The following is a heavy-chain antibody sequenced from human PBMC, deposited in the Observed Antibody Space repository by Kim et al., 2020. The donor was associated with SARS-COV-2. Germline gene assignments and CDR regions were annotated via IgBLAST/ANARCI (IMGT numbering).Heavy chain of an antibody. CDR2: ISAYNGNT. D-gene: IGHD1-20*01. Sequence: ASVKVSCKASGYTFTSYGISWVRQAPGQGLEWMGWISAYNGNTNYAQKLQGRVTMTTDTSTSTAYMELRSLRSDDTAVYYCARCGAPSIRYNWNYAYYGMDVWGQGTTVTVSS. V-gene: IGHV1-18*04. CDR1: GYTFTSYG. CDR3: ARCGAPSIRYNWNYAYYGMDV. J-gene: IGHJ6*02.